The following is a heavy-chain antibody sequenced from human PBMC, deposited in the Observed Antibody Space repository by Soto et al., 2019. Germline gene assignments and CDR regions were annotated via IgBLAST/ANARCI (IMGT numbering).Heavy chain of an antibody. V-gene: IGHV4-30-2*01. CDR2: IYHSGST. Sequence: SETLSLTCAVSGGSISSGGYSWSWIRQPPGKGLEWIGYIYHSGSTYYNPSLKSRVTISVDRSKNQFSLKLSSVTAADTAVYYCARVPNVDTAMDHPNYYYYYGMDAWGQGTTVTVSS. D-gene: IGHD5-18*01. J-gene: IGHJ6*02. CDR3: ARVPNVDTAMDHPNYYYYYGMDA. CDR1: GGSISSGGYS.